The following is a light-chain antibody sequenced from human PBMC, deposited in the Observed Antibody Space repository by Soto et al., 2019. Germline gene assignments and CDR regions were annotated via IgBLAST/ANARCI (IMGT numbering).Light chain of an antibody. CDR3: RSYTSSSTLV. Sequence: QSVLTQPASVSGSPGQSITISCTGTSSDVGGYHYVSWYQQHPGKAPKLMIYEVSNRPSGVSTRFSGSKSGNTASLTISGLQAEDEADYSCRSYTSSSTLVFGGGTKLTVL. CDR1: SSDVGGYHY. V-gene: IGLV2-14*01. J-gene: IGLJ3*02. CDR2: EVS.